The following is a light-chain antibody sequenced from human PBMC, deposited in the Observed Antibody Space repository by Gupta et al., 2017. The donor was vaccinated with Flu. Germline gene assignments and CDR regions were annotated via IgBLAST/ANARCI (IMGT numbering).Light chain of an antibody. CDR2: AAY. CDR1: QGIRND. V-gene: IGKV1-6*01. CDR3: QQEDNSPIT. Sequence: AIQMTQSPSSLSASVGDRVTITCRASQGIRNDLGWYQQKPGKAPKLLIYAAYSLKSGVPSRFSGSGSGTXFTLTIXSLQPEDFATYYCQQEDNSPITFGXGTKVDIK. J-gene: IGKJ4*01.